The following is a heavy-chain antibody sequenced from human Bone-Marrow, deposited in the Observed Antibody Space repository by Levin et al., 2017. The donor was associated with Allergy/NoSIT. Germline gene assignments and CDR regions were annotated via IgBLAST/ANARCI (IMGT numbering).Heavy chain of an antibody. CDR3: ARENCGGGSCYPEALDY. J-gene: IGHJ4*02. CDR2: ISSSSSYI. D-gene: IGHD2-15*01. CDR1: GFTFSSYS. Sequence: GESLKISCAASGFTFSSYSMNWVRQAPGKGLEWVSSISSSSSYIYYADSVKGRFTISRDNAKNSLYLQMNSLRAEDTAVYYCARENCGGGSCYPEALDYWGQGTLVTVSS. V-gene: IGHV3-21*01.